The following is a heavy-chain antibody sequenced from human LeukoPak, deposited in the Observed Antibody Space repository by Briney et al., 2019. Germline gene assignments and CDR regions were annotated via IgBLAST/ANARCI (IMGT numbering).Heavy chain of an antibody. V-gene: IGHV4-31*03. J-gene: IGHJ4*02. D-gene: IGHD3-10*01. CDR2: IYYSWST. CDR3: ARTYYYGSGRWETSQRLGEY. CDR1: GGSISSGGYY. Sequence: SQTLSLTCTVSGGSISSGGYYWSWIRQHPGKGLEWVGNIYYSWSTYYNPSLNSRVTITVDTSKNQFSLKLSSVTAADTAVYYCARTYYYGSGRWETSQRLGEYWGQGTLVTVSS.